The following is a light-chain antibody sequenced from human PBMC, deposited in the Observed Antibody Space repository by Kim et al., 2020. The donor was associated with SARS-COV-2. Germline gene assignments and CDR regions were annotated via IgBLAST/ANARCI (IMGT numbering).Light chain of an antibody. V-gene: IGLV1-47*02. CDR3: AAWDNSLSGHVV. J-gene: IGLJ2*01. CDR1: GSNIGSNS. Sequence: QSALTQPPSASGTPGQRVIISCSGGGSNIGSNSVYWYQHFPGAAPKLVIYSDNLRPSGVPARFFGFKSGTSASLAISGLRSEDEAEYYCAAWDNSLSGHVVFGGGTQLTVL. CDR2: SDN.